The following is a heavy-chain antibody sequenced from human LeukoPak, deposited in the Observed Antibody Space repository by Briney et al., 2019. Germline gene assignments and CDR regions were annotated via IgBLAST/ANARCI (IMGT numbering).Heavy chain of an antibody. Sequence: GGSLRLSCAASGFTFSNAWMSWVRQAPGKGLEWVGLIKSKTAGGTTDYAAPVKGRFTISRNDSKNTQFQHMNSLKTEEKAVYYCTTDSFDFSTDFDLWGRGTLVTVSS. J-gene: IGHJ2*01. CDR1: GFTFSNAW. D-gene: IGHD2/OR15-2a*01. CDR2: IKSKTAGGTT. CDR3: TTDSFDFSTDFDL. V-gene: IGHV3-15*01.